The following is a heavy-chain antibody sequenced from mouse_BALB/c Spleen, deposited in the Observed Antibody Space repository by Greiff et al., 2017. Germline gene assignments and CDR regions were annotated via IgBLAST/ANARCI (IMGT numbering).Heavy chain of an antibody. Sequence: EVQLQESGTVLARPGASVKMSCKASGYTFTSYWMHWVKQRPGQGLEWIGAIYPGNSDTSYNQKFKGKAKLTAVTSTSTAYMELSSLTNEDSAVYYCTRWGGYSPDYFDYWGQGTTLTVSS. CDR2: IYPGNSDT. D-gene: IGHD2-3*01. CDR1: GYTFTSYW. J-gene: IGHJ2*01. CDR3: TRWGGYSPDYFDY. V-gene: IGHV1-5*01.